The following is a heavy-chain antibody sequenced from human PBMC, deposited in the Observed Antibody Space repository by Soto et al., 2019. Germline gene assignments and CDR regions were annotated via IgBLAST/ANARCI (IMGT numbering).Heavy chain of an antibody. V-gene: IGHV3-9*01. CDR2: ISWNSGSI. CDR1: GFTFDDYA. CDR3: AKAIFGGGSLDY. J-gene: IGHJ4*02. Sequence: DVQLVESGGGLVQPGRSLRLSCAASGFTFDDYAMHWVRQAPGKGLEWVSGISWNSGSIHYADSVKGRFTISRDNAKNSLYLQMNSLRAEDTALYYCAKAIFGGGSLDYWGQGTLVTVSS. D-gene: IGHD3-3*01.